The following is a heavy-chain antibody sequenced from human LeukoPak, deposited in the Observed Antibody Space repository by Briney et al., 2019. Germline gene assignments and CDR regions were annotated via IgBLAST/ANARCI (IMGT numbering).Heavy chain of an antibody. Sequence: PGGSLRLSCAASGFTFSDSYMSWIRQAPGKGLEWVSYISSSSTYTNYADSVNGRFTISRDNAKNVLYMQMNSLRAEDTAVYYCPRVYSWSKDYWGQGTLVTVSS. CDR3: PRVYSWSKDY. V-gene: IGHV3-11*05. CDR2: ISSSSTYT. J-gene: IGHJ4*02. D-gene: IGHD6-13*01. CDR1: GFTFSDSY.